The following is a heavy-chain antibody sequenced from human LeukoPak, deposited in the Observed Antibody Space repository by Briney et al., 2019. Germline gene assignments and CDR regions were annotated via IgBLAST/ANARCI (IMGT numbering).Heavy chain of an antibody. CDR2: IKQDGSEK. V-gene: IGHV3-7*01. D-gene: IGHD3-10*01. Sequence: GGSLRLSCAASGFTVSSNYMSWARQAPGKGLEWVANIKQDGSEKYYVDSVKGRFTISRDNAKNSLYLQMNSLRAEDTAVYYCARESGDYWGQGTLVTVSS. CDR3: ARESGDY. CDR1: GFTVSSNY. J-gene: IGHJ4*02.